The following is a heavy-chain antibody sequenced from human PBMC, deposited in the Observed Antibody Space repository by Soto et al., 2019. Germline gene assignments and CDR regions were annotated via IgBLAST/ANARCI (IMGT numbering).Heavy chain of an antibody. Sequence: VQLVESGGGLVQPGGSLRLSCAASGFTFSHYGMNWARQAPGRGLEWVTHINSGGGTKSYSDSVKGRFTISRDDAKNTLYLQTSSLRADDTAISYCARDPEGINDFDYWGQGTLVTVSS. CDR2: INSGGGTK. CDR3: ARDPEGINDFDY. J-gene: IGHJ4*02. V-gene: IGHV3-48*03. CDR1: GFTFSHYG.